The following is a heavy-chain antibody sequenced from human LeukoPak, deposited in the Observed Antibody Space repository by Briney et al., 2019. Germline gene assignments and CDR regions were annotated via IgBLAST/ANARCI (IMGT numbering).Heavy chain of an antibody. D-gene: IGHD2-2*01. CDR2: ISAYNGNT. CDR3: VRVWLHRGVVPAAPFDY. V-gene: IGHV1-18*01. Sequence: GASVKVSCKASGYTFTSYGISWVRQAPGQGLEWMGWISAYNGNTNYAQKLQGRVTMTTDTSTSTAYMELRSLRSDDTAVYYCVRVWLHRGVVPAAPFDYWGQGTLVTVSS. J-gene: IGHJ4*02. CDR1: GYTFTSYG.